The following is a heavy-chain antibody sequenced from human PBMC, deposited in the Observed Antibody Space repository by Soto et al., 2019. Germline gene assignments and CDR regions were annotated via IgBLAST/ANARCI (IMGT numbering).Heavy chain of an antibody. D-gene: IGHD6-19*01. CDR1: GFTFDDYG. V-gene: IGHV3-20*01. J-gene: IGHJ3*02. CDR3: ARVSSSGWYGAFDI. CDR2: INWNGGST. Sequence: GGSLRLSCAASGFTFDDYGMSWVRQAPGKGLEWVSGINWNGGSTGYADSVKGRFTISRDDAKNSLYLQMNSLRAEDTALYHCARVSSSGWYGAFDIWGQGTMVTVSS.